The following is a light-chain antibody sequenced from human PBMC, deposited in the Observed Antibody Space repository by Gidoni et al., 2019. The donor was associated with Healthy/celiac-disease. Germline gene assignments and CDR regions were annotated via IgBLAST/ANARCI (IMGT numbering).Light chain of an antibody. CDR3: QAWDSSTQV. J-gene: IGLJ1*01. Sequence: SYELTQPPSVSVSPGPTASITCSGDKLGDKYACWYQQKPGQSPVLVIYQDSKLPSGIPERFSCSNSGNTATLTISGTQAMDEADYYCQAWDSSTQVFGTGTKVTVL. CDR2: QDS. CDR1: KLGDKY. V-gene: IGLV3-1*01.